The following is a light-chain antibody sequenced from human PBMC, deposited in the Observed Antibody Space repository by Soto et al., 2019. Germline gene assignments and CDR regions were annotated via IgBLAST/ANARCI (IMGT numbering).Light chain of an antibody. CDR1: QGISSY. Sequence: AIRMTHSPSSFSASTGDRVTITFRSSQGISSYLAWYQQKPGKAPKLLIYAASSLQSGVPSRFSGSGSGTDFTLTISSLQPEDFATYYCQQSYSTPPWTFGQGTKVDNK. CDR2: AAS. V-gene: IGKV1-8*01. J-gene: IGKJ1*01. CDR3: QQSYSTPPWT.